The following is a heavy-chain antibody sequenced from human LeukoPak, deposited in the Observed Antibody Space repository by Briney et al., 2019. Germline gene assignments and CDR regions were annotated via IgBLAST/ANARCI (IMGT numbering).Heavy chain of an antibody. D-gene: IGHD4-17*01. CDR2: IYYSGST. V-gene: IGHV4-61*05. CDR3: ARMGNLATVTTDY. Sequence: SETLSLTCTVSGGSISSSSYYWSWIRQPPGKGLEWIGYIYYSGSTNYNPSLESRVTISVDTSKNQFSLKLNSVTAADTAVYYCARMGNLATVTTDYWGQGTLVTVSS. J-gene: IGHJ4*02. CDR1: GGSISSSSYY.